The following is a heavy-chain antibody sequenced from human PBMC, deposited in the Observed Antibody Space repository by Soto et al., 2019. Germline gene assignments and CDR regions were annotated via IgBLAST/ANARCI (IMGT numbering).Heavy chain of an antibody. D-gene: IGHD2-15*01. CDR3: AREGKFCSGASCASHFDY. CDR1: GFTFSSHG. CDR2: LWSDGSIT. V-gene: IGHV3-33*01. Sequence: QVQLVESGGGVVQPGTSLRLSCAASGFTFSSHGMHWVRQAPGKGLEWVAILWSDGSITYYADSVKGRFTISRDNSKSTLYLQMDSLRDEDTAIYYCAREGKFCSGASCASHFDYWGQGSLVTVSS. J-gene: IGHJ4*02.